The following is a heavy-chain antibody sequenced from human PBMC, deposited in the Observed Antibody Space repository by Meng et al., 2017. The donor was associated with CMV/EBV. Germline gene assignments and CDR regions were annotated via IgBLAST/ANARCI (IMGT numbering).Heavy chain of an antibody. V-gene: IGHV3-49*04. CDR1: GFTFGDYP. Sequence: GESLKISCTASGFTFGDYPMTWVRQAPGKGLEWVGFIRSKAYGGTTEYAASVKGRFTISRDDSKSSAYLQMNSLKTEDTVVYYCTREYELGYCSSTSCPYFDYWGQGTLVTVSS. CDR2: IRSKAYGGTT. D-gene: IGHD2-2*01. CDR3: TREYELGYCSSTSCPYFDY. J-gene: IGHJ4*02.